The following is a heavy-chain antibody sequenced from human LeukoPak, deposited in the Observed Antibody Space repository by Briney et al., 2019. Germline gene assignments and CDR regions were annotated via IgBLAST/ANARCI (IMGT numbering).Heavy chain of an antibody. CDR2: INHSGST. Sequence: SETLSLTCTVSGGSIGSYYWSWIRQPPGKGLEWIGEINHSGSTNYNPSLKSRVTISVDTSKNQFSLKLSSVTAADTAVYYCARGAAMVFWGQGTLVTVSS. CDR1: GGSIGSYY. J-gene: IGHJ4*02. V-gene: IGHV4-34*01. CDR3: ARGAAMVF. D-gene: IGHD5-18*01.